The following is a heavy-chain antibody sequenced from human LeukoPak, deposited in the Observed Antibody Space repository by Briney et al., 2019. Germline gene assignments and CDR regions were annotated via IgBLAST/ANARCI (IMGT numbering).Heavy chain of an antibody. CDR1: GYTFNTYD. Sequence: ASVKVSCKTSGYTFNTYDITWVRQAPGQGLEWMGWINPHNGNTNYAQNLQDRVTMTTDTSTNTAYMELRSLKSDDTAVYYCAREGGFCSSTSCYLGSPSAWFDPWGQGTLVTVSS. V-gene: IGHV1-18*01. D-gene: IGHD2-2*01. J-gene: IGHJ5*02. CDR3: AREGGFCSSTSCYLGSPSAWFDP. CDR2: INPHNGNT.